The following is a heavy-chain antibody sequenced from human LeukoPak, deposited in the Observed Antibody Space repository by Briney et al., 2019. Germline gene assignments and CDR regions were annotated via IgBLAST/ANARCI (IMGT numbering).Heavy chain of an antibody. CDR3: AKPGQWELPWYFDY. D-gene: IGHD1-26*01. J-gene: IGHJ4*02. Sequence: GGSLRLSCAASGFTFDDYAMHWVRQAPGKGLEWVSGISWNSGSIGYADSVEGRFTISRDNAKNSLYLQMNSLRAEDTAVYYCAKPGQWELPWYFDYWGQGTLVTVSS. CDR1: GFTFDDYA. V-gene: IGHV3-9*01. CDR2: ISWNSGSI.